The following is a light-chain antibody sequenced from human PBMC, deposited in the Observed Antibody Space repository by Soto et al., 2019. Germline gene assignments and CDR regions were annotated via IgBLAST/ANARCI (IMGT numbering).Light chain of an antibody. CDR3: AAWDDSLNGVV. V-gene: IGLV1-44*01. CDR1: SSNLGTNS. Sequence: QLVLTQPPSASGAPGLRVPISCSGTSSNLGTNSVTWYQHLPGTAPKVLIYRNSQRPSGVPDRFSGSKSGTSASLAISGLQSEDEADYYCAAWDDSLNGVVFGGGTQLTVL. CDR2: RNS. J-gene: IGLJ2*01.